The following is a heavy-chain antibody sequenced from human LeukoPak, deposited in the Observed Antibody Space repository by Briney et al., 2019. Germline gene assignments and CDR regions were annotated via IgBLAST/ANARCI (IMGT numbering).Heavy chain of an antibody. J-gene: IGHJ4*02. D-gene: IGHD3-22*01. Sequence: PSETLSLTCIVSGDSITSSDFWVWIRQPPGKGLEWIGSFYHSGSINYNPSLKSRVTISGDTSKNQFSLKLNSATAADTAVYYCGSSGYYYNFDYWGQGTLVTVSS. CDR1: GDSITSSDF. CDR2: FYHSGSI. V-gene: IGHV4-38-2*02. CDR3: GSSGYYYNFDY.